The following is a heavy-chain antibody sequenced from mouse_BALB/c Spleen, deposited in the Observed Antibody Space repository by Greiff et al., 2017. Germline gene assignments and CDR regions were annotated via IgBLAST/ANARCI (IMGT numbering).Heavy chain of an antibody. J-gene: IGHJ3*01. CDR3: ARTGDGYYGCFAY. CDR2: IGHANGNT. Sequence: VQLQQSGAELVKPGASVKLSCTASGFNFNDTYMHWVQQSPEQGLEWIGRIGHANGNTKYEPKFQGKITITTDTSSNTVYLQLSSLTSEDTAVYYSARTGDGYYGCFAYWGQGTLVTVSA. D-gene: IGHD2-3*01. CDR1: GFNFNDTY. V-gene: IGHV14-3*02.